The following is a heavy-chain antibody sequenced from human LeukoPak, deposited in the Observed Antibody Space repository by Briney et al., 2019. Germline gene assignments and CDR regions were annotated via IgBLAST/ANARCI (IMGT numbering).Heavy chain of an antibody. CDR1: GFFISSGYY. J-gene: IGHJ4*02. Sequence: SETLSLTCAVSGFFISSGYYWGWIWQPPGKGLEWIASIYRNGNTFYNPSLQSRVTISVDTSRNQISLQLGSATAADTAVYYCARAYSRTPGDYYFDSWGQGTVVTVSS. V-gene: IGHV4-38-2*01. CDR3: ARAYSRTPGDYYFDS. CDR2: IYRNGNT. D-gene: IGHD4-11*01.